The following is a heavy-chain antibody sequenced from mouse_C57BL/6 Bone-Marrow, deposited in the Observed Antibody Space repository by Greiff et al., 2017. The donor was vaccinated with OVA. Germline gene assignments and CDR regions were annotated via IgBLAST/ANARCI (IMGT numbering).Heavy chain of an antibody. CDR2: INPNNGGT. CDR3: ASTGFDF. D-gene: IGHD4-1*01. CDR1: GYTFTDYY. V-gene: IGHV1-26*01. J-gene: IGHJ2*01. Sequence: VQLQQSGPELVKPGASVKISCKASGYTFTDYYMNWVKQSHGKSLEWIGDINPNNGGTSYNQKFKGKATLTVDKSSSTAYMELRSLTSEDSAVYYCASTGFDFWGPGTTLTVSS.